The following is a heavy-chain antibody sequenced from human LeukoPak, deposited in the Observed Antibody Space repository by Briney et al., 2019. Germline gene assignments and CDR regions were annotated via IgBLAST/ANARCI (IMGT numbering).Heavy chain of an antibody. Sequence: PGGSLRLSCAASGFTFSSYSMNWVRQAPGKGLEWVSSISSSSSSYIYYADSVKGRFTISRDNAKNSLYLQMNSLRAEDTAVYYCARDLTPYGPDYWGQGTLVTVSS. D-gene: IGHD4-17*01. J-gene: IGHJ4*02. CDR1: GFTFSSYS. CDR2: ISSSSSSYI. CDR3: ARDLTPYGPDY. V-gene: IGHV3-21*01.